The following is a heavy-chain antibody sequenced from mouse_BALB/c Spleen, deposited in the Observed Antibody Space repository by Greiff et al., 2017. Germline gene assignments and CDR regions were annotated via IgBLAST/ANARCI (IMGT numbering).Heavy chain of an antibody. Sequence: EVQLVESGGGLVKPGGSLKLSCAASGFTFSDYYMYWVRQTPEKRLEWVATISDGGSYTYYPDSVKGRFTISRDNAKNNLYLQMSSLKSEDTAMYYCARGRGYYFDYWGQGTTLTVSS. CDR3: ARGRGYYFDY. D-gene: IGHD3-3*01. V-gene: IGHV5-4*02. CDR2: ISDGGSYT. CDR1: GFTFSDYY. J-gene: IGHJ2*01.